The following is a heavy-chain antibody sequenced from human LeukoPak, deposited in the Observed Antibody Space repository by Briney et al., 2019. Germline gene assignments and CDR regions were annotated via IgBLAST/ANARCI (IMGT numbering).Heavy chain of an antibody. D-gene: IGHD3-3*01. V-gene: IGHV3-23*01. CDR3: AKDALLRFLEADEGGVDY. Sequence: GGSLRLSCAASGFSFSSYAMSWVRQAPGKGLEWVSDISGSGGSTYYADSVKGRFTISRDNSKNTLYLQMNSLRAEDTAVYYCAKDALLRFLEADEGGVDYWGQGTLVTVSS. CDR1: GFSFSSYA. J-gene: IGHJ4*02. CDR2: ISGSGGST.